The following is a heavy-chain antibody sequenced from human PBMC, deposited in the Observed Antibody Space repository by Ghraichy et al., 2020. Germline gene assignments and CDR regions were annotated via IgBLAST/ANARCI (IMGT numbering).Heavy chain of an antibody. CDR3: ARDRNNWNDVGPFDY. D-gene: IGHD1-1*01. CDR1: GYTFTSYG. Sequence: ASVKVSCKASGYTFTSYGISWVRQAPGQGLEWMGWISAYNGNTNYAQKLQGRVTMTTDTSTSTAYMELRSLRSDDTAVYYCARDRNNWNDVGPFDYWGQGTLVTVSS. CDR2: ISAYNGNT. V-gene: IGHV1-18*04. J-gene: IGHJ4*02.